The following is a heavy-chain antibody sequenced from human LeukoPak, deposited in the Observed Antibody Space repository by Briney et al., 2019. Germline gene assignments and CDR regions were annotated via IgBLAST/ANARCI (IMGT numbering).Heavy chain of an antibody. CDR3: AREAATSGWSCDF. CDR1: GYTFSAYY. J-gene: IGHJ4*02. V-gene: IGHV1-2*02. Sequence: ASVKVSCTTSGYTFSAYYIYWVRQPPGQGLEWMGYINPDNGDTQYAQKFQGRVTMTRDTSISTAFMELTRLKSDHTAVYYCAREAATSGWSCDFWGQGALVTVSS. CDR2: INPDNGDT. D-gene: IGHD6-19*01.